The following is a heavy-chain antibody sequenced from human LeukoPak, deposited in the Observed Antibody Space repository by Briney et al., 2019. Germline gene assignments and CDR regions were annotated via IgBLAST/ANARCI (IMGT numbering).Heavy chain of an antibody. CDR3: AAAAAGPNDY. J-gene: IGHJ4*02. CDR1: GFTFSSYS. Sequence: GGSLRLSCAASGFTFSSYSMNWVRQAPGKGLEWVSYISSSSSIIYYLDSVKGRFTISRDNAKNSLYLQMNSLRAEDTAVYSCAAAAAGPNDYWGQGTLVTVSS. CDR2: ISSSSSII. V-gene: IGHV3-48*04. D-gene: IGHD6-13*01.